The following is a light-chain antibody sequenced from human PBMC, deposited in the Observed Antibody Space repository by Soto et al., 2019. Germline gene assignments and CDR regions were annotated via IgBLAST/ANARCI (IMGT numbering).Light chain of an antibody. CDR1: NSDIGYYNF. CDR2: GVT. J-gene: IGLJ1*01. Sequence: QSALTQPASVSGSPGQSITISCTGSNSDIGYYNFVSWYQKHPGKAPKLLIFGVTNRPSGVSNRFSASKSGATASLTISGLQAEDEADYYCSSYASTNSLVFGTGTKVTFL. V-gene: IGLV2-14*03. CDR3: SSYASTNSLV.